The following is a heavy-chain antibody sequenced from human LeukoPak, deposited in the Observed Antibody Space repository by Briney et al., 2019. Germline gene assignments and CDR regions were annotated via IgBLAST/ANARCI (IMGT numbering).Heavy chain of an antibody. Sequence: ASVKVSCKASGGTFSSYAISWVRQAPGQGLEWMGWISPYNGNTEYGQKVQGRVTMTTDRPTTTASMELRSLRSDDTAMYYCARVRPPNIVDSVMDYKYYHDMDVWGQGTTVTVSS. CDR2: ISPYNGNT. CDR1: GGTFSSYA. J-gene: IGHJ6*02. D-gene: IGHD5-18*01. V-gene: IGHV1-18*01. CDR3: ARVRPPNIVDSVMDYKYYHDMDV.